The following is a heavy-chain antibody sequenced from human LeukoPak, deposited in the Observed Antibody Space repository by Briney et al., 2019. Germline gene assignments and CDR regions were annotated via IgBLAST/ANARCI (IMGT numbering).Heavy chain of an antibody. CDR3: ATQCSGGSCYSQNRFDP. V-gene: IGHV4-39*07. J-gene: IGHJ5*02. CDR2: IYYSGST. CDR1: GGSISSGGYY. D-gene: IGHD2-15*01. Sequence: PSETLSLTCTVSGGSISSGGYYWSWIRQPPGKGLEWIGSIYYSGSTYYNPSLKSRVTISVDTSKNQFSLKLSSVTAADTAVYYCATQCSGGSCYSQNRFDPWGQGTLVTVSS.